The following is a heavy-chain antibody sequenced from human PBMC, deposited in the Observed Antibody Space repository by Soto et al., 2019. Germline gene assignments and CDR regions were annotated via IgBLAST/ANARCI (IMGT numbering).Heavy chain of an antibody. CDR2: ISYDGTNK. CDR1: GFMFSAYA. V-gene: IGHV3-30*04. D-gene: IGHD6-19*01. J-gene: IGHJ4*01. Sequence: GGSLRLSCAASGFMFSAYAMLWVRQAPGKGLEWVAAISYDGTNKYYADSIKGRFTISRDNSANTLFLQVNSLRREDTAMYYCARDPSPYTSGWYGIDFWGHGTLVTSPQ. CDR3: ARDPSPYTSGWYGIDF.